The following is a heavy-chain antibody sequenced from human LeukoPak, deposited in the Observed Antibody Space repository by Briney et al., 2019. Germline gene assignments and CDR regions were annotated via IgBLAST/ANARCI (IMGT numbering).Heavy chain of an antibody. CDR1: GGSISSSSYY. V-gene: IGHV4-39*07. Sequence: SETLSLTCTVSGGSISSSSYYWAWIRQPPGKGLEWIGSIFYSGSPDYNPSLKSRVTISLDTSKSRFSPKLTSVTAADTALYFCARSVPYAYCGGDCQGAFDIWGQGTMVTVSS. J-gene: IGHJ3*02. CDR3: ARSVPYAYCGGDCQGAFDI. D-gene: IGHD2-21*02. CDR2: IFYSGSP.